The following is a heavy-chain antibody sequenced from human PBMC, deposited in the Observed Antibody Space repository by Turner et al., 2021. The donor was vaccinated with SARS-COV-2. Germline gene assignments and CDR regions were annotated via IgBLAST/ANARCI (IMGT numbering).Heavy chain of an antibody. D-gene: IGHD7-27*01. V-gene: IGHV3-7*01. CDR2: IDQDRSEK. CDR3: ARSELGLFFDY. CDR1: GFTFSSYW. J-gene: IGHJ4*02. Sequence: EVQLVESGGGLVQPVGSLRLSCAASGFTFSSYWMSWVRQAPGKGLEWVANIDQDRSEKYYVGSVKGRFTISRDNAKNSLYLQVNSLRAEDTAVYYCARSELGLFFDYWGQGTLVTVSS.